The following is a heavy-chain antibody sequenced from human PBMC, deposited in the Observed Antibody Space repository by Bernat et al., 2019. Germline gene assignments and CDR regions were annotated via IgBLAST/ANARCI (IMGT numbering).Heavy chain of an antibody. CDR1: GFTFSGSA. CDR2: IRSKANSYAT. J-gene: IGHJ5*02. Sequence: EVQLVESGGGLVQPGGSLKLSCAASGFTFSGSAMHWVRQASGKGLEWVGRIRSKANSYATAYAASVKGRFTISRDDSKNTAYLQMNSLKTEDTAVYYCTRSIAAAGTVEFRTNYLATRFDPWGQGTLVTVSS. CDR3: TRSIAAAGTVEFRTNYLATRFDP. V-gene: IGHV3-73*02. D-gene: IGHD6-13*01.